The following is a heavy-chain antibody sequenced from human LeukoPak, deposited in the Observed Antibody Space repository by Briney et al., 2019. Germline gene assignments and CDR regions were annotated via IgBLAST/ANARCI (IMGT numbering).Heavy chain of an antibody. J-gene: IGHJ4*02. CDR3: AKGCGGDCYSFDY. D-gene: IGHD2-21*02. CDR1: GFAFSTYG. Sequence: GGSLRLSCAASGFAFSTYGMSWVRQAPGKGLEWVSAISSSGGRRYYADSVKGRFTISGDNSKNTLYLQMNSLRAEDTAVYYCAKGCGGDCYSFDYWGQGTLVTVSS. V-gene: IGHV3-23*01. CDR2: ISSSGGRR.